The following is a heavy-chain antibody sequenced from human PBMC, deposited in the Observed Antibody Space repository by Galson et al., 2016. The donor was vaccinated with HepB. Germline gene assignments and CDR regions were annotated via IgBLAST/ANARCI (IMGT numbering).Heavy chain of an antibody. Sequence: SLRLSCAASGFSVSYNYMSWVRQAPGKGLEWVSVIYSGGSTYYADSVRGRFTISRDISKNTLYLQMNSLRAEDTAVYFCATFAGTVTTHLDYWGQGTLVTVSS. CDR1: GFSVSYNY. J-gene: IGHJ4*02. V-gene: IGHV3-66*02. CDR2: IYSGGST. D-gene: IGHD4-17*01. CDR3: ATFAGTVTTHLDY.